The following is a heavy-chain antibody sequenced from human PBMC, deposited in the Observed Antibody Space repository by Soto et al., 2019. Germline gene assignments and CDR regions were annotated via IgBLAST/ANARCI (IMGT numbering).Heavy chain of an antibody. CDR2: LDPNGGTT. J-gene: IGHJ6*02. CDR3: ARPLFATSGYYFGMDV. V-gene: IGHV1-46*04. D-gene: IGHD2-15*01. Sequence: QVHLVQSGAEGKEPGASVKVSCKASGYIFTNYYVHWVRQAPGQGLEWVGMLDPNGGTTSYSQSLPGKITLTRDQSTSTGYMALRSLRSEDTAVYYCARPLFATSGYYFGMDVCGQGTTVTVAS. CDR1: GYIFTNYY.